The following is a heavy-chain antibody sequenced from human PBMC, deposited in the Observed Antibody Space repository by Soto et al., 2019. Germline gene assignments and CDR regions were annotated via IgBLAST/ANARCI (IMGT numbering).Heavy chain of an antibody. CDR3: ARHTIPSGTYDAFAL. J-gene: IGHJ3*01. CDR1: GFTFTTYS. CDR2: ISSSSSTI. V-gene: IGHV3-48*02. Sequence: EVQLVESGGGLVQPGGSLRVSCAASGFTFTTYSMNWVRQAPEKGLEWISYISSSSSTIFYANSVKGRFTISRNNAKNSLFLQMNSLRDEDTGVYYCARHTIPSGTYDAFALWGQGTMVTVSS. D-gene: IGHD1-26*01.